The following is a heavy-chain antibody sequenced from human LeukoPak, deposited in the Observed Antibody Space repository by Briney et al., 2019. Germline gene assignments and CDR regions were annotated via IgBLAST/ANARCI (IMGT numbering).Heavy chain of an antibody. J-gene: IGHJ4*02. Sequence: GGSLRLSCAASGFTFSSYSMNWVRQAPGKGLEWVSSICSSSSYIYYADSVKGRFTISRDNAKNPLYLQMNSLRAEYTAVYYCASMGWAAAGDKGGYFDYWGQGTLVTVSS. V-gene: IGHV3-21*01. CDR2: ICSSSSYI. CDR3: ASMGWAAAGDKGGYFDY. CDR1: GFTFSSYS. D-gene: IGHD6-13*01.